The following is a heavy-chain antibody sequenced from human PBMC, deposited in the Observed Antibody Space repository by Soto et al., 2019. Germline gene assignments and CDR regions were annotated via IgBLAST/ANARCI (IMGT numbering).Heavy chain of an antibody. CDR3: ARDSGPGIFDY. V-gene: IGHV3-23*01. D-gene: IGHD1-26*01. Sequence: GGSLRLSCAASGFTLGSYAMSWVRQAPGKGLEWVSAISGGGSSKYYADSVKGRFTISRDNSKNTLYLQMNSLRAEDTAVYYCARDSGPGIFDYWGQGTLVTVSS. CDR2: ISGGGSSK. J-gene: IGHJ4*02. CDR1: GFTLGSYA.